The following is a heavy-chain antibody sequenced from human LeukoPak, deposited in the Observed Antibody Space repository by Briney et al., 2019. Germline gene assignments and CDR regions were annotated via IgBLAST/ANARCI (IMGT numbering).Heavy chain of an antibody. CDR2: IIPILGIA. CDR1: GGTFSSYT. D-gene: IGHD1-26*01. V-gene: IGHV1-69*04. Sequence: APVKVSCKASGGTFSSYTFSWVRQAPGQGLEWMGRIIPILGIANYAQKFQGRVTITADKSTSTAYMELSSLRSEDTAVYYCARDGQWELPVPYYFDYWGQGTLVTVSS. CDR3: ARDGQWELPVPYYFDY. J-gene: IGHJ4*02.